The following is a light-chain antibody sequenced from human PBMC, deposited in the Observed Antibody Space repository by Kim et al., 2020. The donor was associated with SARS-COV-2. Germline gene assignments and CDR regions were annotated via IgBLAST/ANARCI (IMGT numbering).Light chain of an antibody. CDR2: DSS. CDR3: QQRSDWPPLT. V-gene: IGKV3-11*01. J-gene: IGKJ4*01. Sequence: EILLTQSPATLSLSPGERATLSCRASQSVSTYLAWYQQKPGQAPRLLIYDSSTRAPGIPARFVGSGSGTDFTLTITSLDPEDFAVYYCQQRSDWPPLTFGGGTRVEIK. CDR1: QSVSTY.